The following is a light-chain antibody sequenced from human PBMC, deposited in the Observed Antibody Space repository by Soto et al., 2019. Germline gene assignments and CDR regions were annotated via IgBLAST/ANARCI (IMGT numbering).Light chain of an antibody. CDR3: QQYNSYSRT. V-gene: IGKV4-1*01. CDR1: QSVLYSSNNKNY. Sequence: DIVMTQSPDSLAMSLGERAPINCKSSQSVLYSSNNKNYLAWYQQKPGQPPKLLIYWASTRESGVPDRFSGSGSGTEFTLTISSLQPDDFATYYCQQYNSYSRTFGQGTKVDIK. J-gene: IGKJ1*01. CDR2: WAS.